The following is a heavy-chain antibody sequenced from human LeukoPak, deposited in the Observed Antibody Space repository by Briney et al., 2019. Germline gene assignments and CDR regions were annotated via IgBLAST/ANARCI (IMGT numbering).Heavy chain of an antibody. CDR3: VKEQTFFGVVMDI. Sequence: GGSLRLSCSASGFTFSTYAMHWVXQAPGXGLEYVSAISSNGGGTYYADSVKGRFTISRDNSKNTLFLQMSSLRAEDTAVYYCVKEQTFFGVVMDIWGQGTMVTVSS. CDR1: GFTFSTYA. V-gene: IGHV3-64D*09. J-gene: IGHJ3*02. CDR2: ISSNGGGT. D-gene: IGHD3-3*01.